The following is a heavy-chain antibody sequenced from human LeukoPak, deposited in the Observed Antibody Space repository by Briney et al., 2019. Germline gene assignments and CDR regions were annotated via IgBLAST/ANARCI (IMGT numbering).Heavy chain of an antibody. D-gene: IGHD1-26*01. Sequence: PGGSLRLSCAASGFTVSSNYMSWVRQAPGKGLEWVSVIYSGGSTYYADSVKGRFTISRDNSKNTLYLQMNSLRAEDTAVYYCARGKSGSYLTPFDYWGQGTLVTVSS. CDR3: ARGKSGSYLTPFDY. J-gene: IGHJ4*02. CDR1: GFTVSSNY. V-gene: IGHV3-66*02. CDR2: IYSGGST.